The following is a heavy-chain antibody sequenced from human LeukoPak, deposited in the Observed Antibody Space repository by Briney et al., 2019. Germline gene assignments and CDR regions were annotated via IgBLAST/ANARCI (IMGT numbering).Heavy chain of an antibody. Sequence: PGGSLRLSCTASGFTFGDYSLSWFRQAPGKGLEWLGFIRSKAYGGTIEYAASVKGRFTISRDDSKSIAYLQMNSLKTEDTAVYYCTRSSTWYCDPWGQGTLVTASS. CDR2: IRSKAYGGTI. V-gene: IGHV3-49*03. CDR3: TRSSTWYCDP. J-gene: IGHJ5*02. D-gene: IGHD6-13*01. CDR1: GFTFGDYS.